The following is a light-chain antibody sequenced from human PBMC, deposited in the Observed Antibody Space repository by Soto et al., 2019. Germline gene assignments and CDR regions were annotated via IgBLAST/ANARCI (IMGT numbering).Light chain of an antibody. CDR2: KAS. Sequence: DIQMTQSPSALSASVGDRVNITCRASQSISTWLAWYQQKPGEAPKLLMYKASSLDSGVPSRFSGSGSGTEFTLAISGLQPEDFATYYCQQYNTYAFSFGPGTKVDIK. V-gene: IGKV1-5*03. J-gene: IGKJ3*01. CDR3: QQYNTYAFS. CDR1: QSISTW.